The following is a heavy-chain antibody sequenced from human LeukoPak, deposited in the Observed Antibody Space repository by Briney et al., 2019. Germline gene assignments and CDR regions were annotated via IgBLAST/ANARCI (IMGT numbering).Heavy chain of an antibody. V-gene: IGHV1-69*13. CDR3: ARDGYSYGNVDY. J-gene: IGHJ4*02. CDR2: IIPIFGTA. D-gene: IGHD5-18*01. CDR1: GGTFSSYA. Sequence: SAKVSCKASGGTFSSYAISWVRQAPGQGLEWMGGIIPIFGTANYAQKFQGRVTITADESTSTAYMELSSLRSEDTAVYYCARDGYSYGNVDYWGQGTLVTVSS.